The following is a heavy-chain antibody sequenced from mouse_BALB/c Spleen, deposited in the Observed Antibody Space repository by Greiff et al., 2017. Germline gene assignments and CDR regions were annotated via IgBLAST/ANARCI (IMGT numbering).Heavy chain of an antibody. CDR1: GFTFSSYA. Sequence: EVKLVESGGGLVKPGGSLKLSCAASGFTFSSYAMSWVRQTPEKRLEWVASISSGGSTYYPDSVKGRFTISRDNARNILYLQMSSLRSEDTAMYYCARGDRYWYFDVWGAGTTVTVSS. CDR3: ARGDRYWYFDV. J-gene: IGHJ1*01. CDR2: ISSGGST. V-gene: IGHV5-6-5*01.